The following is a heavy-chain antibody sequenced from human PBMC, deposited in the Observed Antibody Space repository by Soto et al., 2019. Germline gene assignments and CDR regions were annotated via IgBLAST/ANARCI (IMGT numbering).Heavy chain of an antibody. J-gene: IGHJ5*02. CDR2: INHSGST. V-gene: IGHV4-34*01. Sequence: PSETLSLTCSVYGGSFSGYYCSWIRQPPGKGLEWIGEINHSGSTNYNPSLKSRVTISLDTSKNQFSLKLSSVTAADTAVYYCARGTRGLLIYKGPSWFDPLGQGTLVTISS. CDR1: GGSFSGYY. D-gene: IGHD5-12*01. CDR3: ARGTRGLLIYKGPSWFDP.